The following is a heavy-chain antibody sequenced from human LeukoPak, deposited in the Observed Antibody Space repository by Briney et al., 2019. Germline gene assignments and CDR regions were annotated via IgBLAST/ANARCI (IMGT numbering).Heavy chain of an antibody. V-gene: IGHV4-59*08. CDR3: ARHDNRGYYSLHY. D-gene: IGHD3-22*01. CDR1: GASINPYY. Sequence: SETLSLTCTVSGASINPYYWSWIRLPPGKGLEWIGFGHYTGNSNYNPSLKSRVTVSVDTYKNQFSLKLSSVTAAGTAVYYCARHDNRGYYSLHYWGQGALVTVSS. CDR2: GHYTGNS. J-gene: IGHJ4*02.